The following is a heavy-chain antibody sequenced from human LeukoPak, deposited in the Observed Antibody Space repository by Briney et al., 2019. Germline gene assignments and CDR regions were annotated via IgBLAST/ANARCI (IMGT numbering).Heavy chain of an antibody. J-gene: IGHJ4*02. V-gene: IGHV1-18*01. CDR2: ISAYNGNT. D-gene: IGHD3-10*01. CDR1: GYTFTRYG. CDR3: ARVIREYLSYCSYYFDD. Sequence: ASVKVSCKASGYTFTRYGISWVLQAPGQGLEWMGWISAYNGNTNYAQKLQGRVTMTTDTSTSTAYMELRSLRSDDTAVYYRARVIREYLSYCSYYFDDWGQGTLVTVSS.